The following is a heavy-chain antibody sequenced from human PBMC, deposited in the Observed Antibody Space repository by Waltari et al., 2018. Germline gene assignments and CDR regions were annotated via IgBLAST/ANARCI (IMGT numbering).Heavy chain of an antibody. V-gene: IGHV4-34*01. CDR1: GGSFSGYY. Sequence: QVQLQQWGAGLLKPSETLSLTCAVYGGSFSGYYWSWIRQPPGKGLEWIGEINHSGSTNYNPSLKSRVTISVDTSKNQFSLKLSSVTAADTAVYYCASRAKRKTIFGVVIKGNWFDPWGQGTLVTVSS. CDR3: ASRAKRKTIFGVVIKGNWFDP. J-gene: IGHJ5*02. CDR2: INHSGST. D-gene: IGHD3-3*01.